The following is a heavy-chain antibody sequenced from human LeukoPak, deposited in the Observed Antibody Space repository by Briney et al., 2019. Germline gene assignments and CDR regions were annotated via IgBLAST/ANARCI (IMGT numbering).Heavy chain of an antibody. CDR2: ISGSGGST. CDR3: AKSIGWELLGWFDP. CDR1: GFTFSSYA. V-gene: IGHV3-23*01. Sequence: GGSLRLSCAAPGFTFSSYALSWVRQAPGKGLEWVSAISGSGGSTYYADSVKGRFTISRDNSKNPLCLQMNSLRAEDTAVYYCAKSIGWELLGWFDPWGQGTLVTVSS. D-gene: IGHD1-26*01. J-gene: IGHJ5*02.